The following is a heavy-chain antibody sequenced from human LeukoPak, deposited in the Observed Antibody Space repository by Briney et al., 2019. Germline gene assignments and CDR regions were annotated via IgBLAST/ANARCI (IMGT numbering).Heavy chain of an antibody. D-gene: IGHD1-26*01. CDR1: GGSISSYY. CDR3: ARDARGSYYIPGHYFDY. Sequence: LETLSLTCTVSGGSISSYYWSWIRQPAGKGLEWIGRIYTSGSTNYNPSLKGRVTMSVDTSKNQFSLKLSSVTAADTAVYYCARDARGSYYIPGHYFDYWGQGTLVTVSS. J-gene: IGHJ4*02. CDR2: IYTSGST. V-gene: IGHV4-4*07.